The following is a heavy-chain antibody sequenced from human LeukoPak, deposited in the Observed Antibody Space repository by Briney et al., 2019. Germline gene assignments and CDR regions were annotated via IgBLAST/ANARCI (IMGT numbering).Heavy chain of an antibody. CDR2: ISWNSGSI. V-gene: IGHV3-9*01. Sequence: GGSLRLSCAASGFTFDDYAMHWFRQAPGKGLEWVSGISWNSGSIGYADSVKGRFTISRDNAKNSLYLQMNSLRAEDTALYYCAKDMGAYGIDYWGQGTLVTVSS. CDR3: AKDMGAYGIDY. CDR1: GFTFDDYA. D-gene: IGHD3-10*01. J-gene: IGHJ4*02.